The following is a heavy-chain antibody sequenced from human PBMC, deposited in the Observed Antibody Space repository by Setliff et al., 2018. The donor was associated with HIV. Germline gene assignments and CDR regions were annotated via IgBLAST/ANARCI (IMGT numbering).Heavy chain of an antibody. CDR3: ARSRTSSGYYGVTGYGMDV. CDR1: GGSISSHY. Sequence: SETLSLTCTVSGGSISSHYWSWIRQPPGKGLEWIGSIYHSGSTYYNPSLKSRVTISVDTSKNQFPLKLNSVTTADTAVYYCARSRTSSGYYGVTGYGMDVWGQGTTVTVSS. CDR2: IYHSGST. D-gene: IGHD3-22*01. J-gene: IGHJ6*02. V-gene: IGHV4-59*11.